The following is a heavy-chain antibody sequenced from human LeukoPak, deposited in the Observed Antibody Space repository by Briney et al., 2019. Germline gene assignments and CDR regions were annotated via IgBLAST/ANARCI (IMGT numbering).Heavy chain of an antibody. J-gene: IGHJ4*02. Sequence: GASVKVSCKASGYAFTGYYIHWVRQAPGQGLEWMGLINPSGGSTTYAQRFQGRVTMTRDTSTSTVYMELSSLRSEDTAVYYCARSVHELRFFGYWGRGTLVTVSS. V-gene: IGHV1-46*01. CDR1: GYAFTGYY. CDR2: INPSGGST. D-gene: IGHD3-16*01. CDR3: ARSVHELRFFGY.